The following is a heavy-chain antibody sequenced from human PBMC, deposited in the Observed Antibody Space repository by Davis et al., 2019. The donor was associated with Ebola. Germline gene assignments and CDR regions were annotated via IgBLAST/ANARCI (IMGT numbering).Heavy chain of an antibody. J-gene: IGHJ4*02. Sequence: GESLKISCAASGFTFSHYYMSWIRQAPGKGLEWVSYISSSGSTIYYADSVKGRFTISRDNAKNSLYLQMNSLRAEDTAVYYWARKASILYWWGQGTLVTVSS. D-gene: IGHD2-8*02. V-gene: IGHV3-11*01. CDR3: ARKASILYW. CDR2: ISSSGSTI. CDR1: GFTFSHYY.